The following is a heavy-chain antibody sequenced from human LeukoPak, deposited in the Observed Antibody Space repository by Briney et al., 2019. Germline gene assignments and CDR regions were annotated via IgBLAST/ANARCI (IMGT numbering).Heavy chain of an antibody. J-gene: IGHJ6*03. V-gene: IGHV1-69*13. D-gene: IGHD3-10*01. CDR1: GYTFTNNA. Sequence: ASVKVSCKTSGYTFTNNAINWVRQAPGQGLEWMGGIIPIFGTANYAQKFQGRVTITADESTSTAYMELSSLRSEDTAVYYCARGGFGELYYYYMDVWGKGTTVTVSS. CDR3: ARGGFGELYYYYMDV. CDR2: IIPIFGTA.